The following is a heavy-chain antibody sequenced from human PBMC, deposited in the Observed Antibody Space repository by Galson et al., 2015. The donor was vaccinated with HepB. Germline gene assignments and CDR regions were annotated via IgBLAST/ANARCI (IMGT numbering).Heavy chain of an antibody. CDR1: GGTFSSYT. CDR2: IIPILDIA. CDR3: ARVDYYGSGSYYNVDYYGMDV. Sequence: SVKVSCKASGGTFSSYTISWVRQAPGQGLEWMGRIIPILDIANYAQKFQGRVTITADKSTSTAYMELSSLRSEDTAVYYCARVDYYGSGSYYNVDYYGMDVWGQGTTVTVSS. V-gene: IGHV1-69*02. D-gene: IGHD3-10*01. J-gene: IGHJ6*02.